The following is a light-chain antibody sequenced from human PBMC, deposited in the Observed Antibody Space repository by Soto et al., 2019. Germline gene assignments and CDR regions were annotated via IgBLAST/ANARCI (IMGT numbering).Light chain of an antibody. CDR2: WAS. CDR3: QQYLDPPYT. CDR1: QSVLWASNNKNY. V-gene: IGKV4-1*01. J-gene: IGKJ2*01. Sequence: DIVMTQSPDSLAVSMGERATIHCQASQSVLWASNNKNYLAWYQQKPRQPPKVLFYWASTRESGVPDRFSGSGSGTDFTLTISGLRAEDVAVYYCQQYLDPPYTFGQGTKLEIK.